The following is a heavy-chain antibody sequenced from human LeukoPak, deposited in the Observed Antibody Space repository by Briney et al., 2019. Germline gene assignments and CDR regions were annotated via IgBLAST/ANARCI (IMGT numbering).Heavy chain of an antibody. J-gene: IGHJ6*02. D-gene: IGHD3-3*01. Sequence: PGGSLRLSCAASGFTLSSYDMHWVRQATGKGLEWVSAIGTAGDTYYPGSVKGRFTISRENAKNSLYLQMNSLRAGDTAVYYCARGRYDFWSGYVGGGYYGMDVWGQGTTVTVSS. CDR2: IGTAGDT. CDR1: GFTLSSYD. V-gene: IGHV3-13*01. CDR3: ARGRYDFWSGYVGGGYYGMDV.